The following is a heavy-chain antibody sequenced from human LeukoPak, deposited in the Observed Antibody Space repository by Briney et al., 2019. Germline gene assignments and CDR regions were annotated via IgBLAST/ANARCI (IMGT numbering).Heavy chain of an antibody. CDR1: GGSFSGYY. V-gene: IGHV4-34*01. D-gene: IGHD5-18*01. J-gene: IGHJ2*01. CDR3: ARGVYNYGSDCYFDL. Sequence: SETLSLTCAVYGGSFSGYYRSWIRQPPGKGMEWIGEINHSGSTNYNPSLKSRVTISVDTSKNQFSLKLTSVTAADTAVYYCARGVYNYGSDCYFDLWGRGTLVTVSS. CDR2: INHSGST.